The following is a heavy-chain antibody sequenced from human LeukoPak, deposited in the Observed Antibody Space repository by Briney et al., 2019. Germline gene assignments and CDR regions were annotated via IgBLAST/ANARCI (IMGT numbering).Heavy chain of an antibody. V-gene: IGHV1-24*01. J-gene: IGHJ4*02. CDR3: TTQISAPSFFAGSSFVPNFEY. CDR2: FDPETGKT. Sequence: ASVKVSCKVSGYTLTELSIHWVRQTPGEGLEWMGGFDPETGKTFYAQKFQGRVTMTEDTPSDTAYLELSSLRSDDTAVFYCTTQISAPSFFAGSSFVPNFEYWGRGTLVTVSS. D-gene: IGHD1-26*01. CDR1: GYTLTELS.